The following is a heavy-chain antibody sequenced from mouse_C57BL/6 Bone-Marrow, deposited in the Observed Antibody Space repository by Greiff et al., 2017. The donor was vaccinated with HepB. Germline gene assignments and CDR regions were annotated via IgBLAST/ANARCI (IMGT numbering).Heavy chain of an antibody. V-gene: IGHV5-9-1*02. CDR3: TRDEDGYAWFAY. Sequence: DVQLVESGEGLVKPGGSLKLSCAASGFTFSSYAMSWVRQTPEKRLEWVAYISSGGDYIYYADTVQGRFTISRDNARNTLYLQMSSLKSEDTAMYYCTRDEDGYAWFAYWGQGTLVTVSA. CDR2: ISSGGDYI. CDR1: GFTFSSYA. D-gene: IGHD2-2*01. J-gene: IGHJ3*01.